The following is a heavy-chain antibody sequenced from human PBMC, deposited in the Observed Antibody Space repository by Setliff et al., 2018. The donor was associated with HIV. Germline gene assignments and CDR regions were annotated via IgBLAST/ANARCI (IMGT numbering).Heavy chain of an antibody. CDR2: INHSGST. D-gene: IGHD2-15*01. CDR3: ARFCSGGSCPDY. V-gene: IGHV4-34*01. J-gene: IGHJ4*02. Sequence: PSETLSLTCAVYGGSLSGHYWSWIRQPPGKGLEWIGEINHSGSTNYSPSLKSRVTIGMDTSKKQVSLTLSSVTAVDTAVYYCARFCSGGSCPDYWGQGTLVTVSS. CDR1: GGSLSGHY.